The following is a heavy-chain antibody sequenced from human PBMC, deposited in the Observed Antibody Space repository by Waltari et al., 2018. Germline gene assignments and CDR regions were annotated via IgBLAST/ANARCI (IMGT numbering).Heavy chain of an antibody. V-gene: IGHV4-4*02. CDR2: VLRNGRS. J-gene: IGHJ4*02. D-gene: IGHD1-1*01. Sequence: QLQLQESGPALVTPSATLSLTSTVPGDSMHSNSWWSWVRQSPDKGLEWIGQVLRNGRSNYNPSLEGRVIISLDTSNNRFSLELTSATAVDTAVYYCARDRGTGLYLDSWGPGTLVTVS. CDR1: GDSMHSNSW. CDR3: ARDRGTGLYLDS.